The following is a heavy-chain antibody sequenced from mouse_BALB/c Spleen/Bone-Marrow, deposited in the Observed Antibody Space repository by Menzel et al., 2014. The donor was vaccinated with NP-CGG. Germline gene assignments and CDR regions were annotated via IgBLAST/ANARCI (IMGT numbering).Heavy chain of an antibody. Sequence: VQLQQSGAELVKPGASVKLSCKASGYTFTSYYMYWVKQRPGQGLEWIGEINPSNGGTNFNEKFKSRATLTVDKSSSTAYMQLSSLTSEDSAVYYCTRLPHWGPGTSVTVSS. CDR1: GYTFTSYY. CDR3: TRLPH. D-gene: IGHD5-1*01. CDR2: INPSNGGT. J-gene: IGHJ4*01. V-gene: IGHV1S81*02.